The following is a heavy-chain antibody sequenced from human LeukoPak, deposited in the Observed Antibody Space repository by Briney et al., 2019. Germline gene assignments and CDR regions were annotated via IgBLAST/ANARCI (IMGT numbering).Heavy chain of an antibody. CDR2: IFYSGST. J-gene: IGHJ4*02. CDR1: GGSSSSGGYS. Sequence: SETLSVTCTVSGGSSSSGGYSWNWIRQHPGKGLEWIGYIFYSGSTNYNPSLKSRVTISVDTSKNQFSLKLRSVTAADTAVYYCARSDIVRLDYWGQGTLVTVSS. D-gene: IGHD5-12*01. CDR3: ARSDIVRLDY. V-gene: IGHV4-31*03.